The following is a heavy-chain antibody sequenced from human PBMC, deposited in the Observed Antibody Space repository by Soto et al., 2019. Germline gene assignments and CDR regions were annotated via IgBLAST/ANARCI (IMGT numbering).Heavy chain of an antibody. CDR2: MNPYTGNA. D-gene: IGHD3-22*01. Sequence: ASVKVSCKAPGDIFTKYDINWVRQASGQGLEWMGWMNPYTGNADYAQKFQGRVTMTRNTSISTAYMELSGLTSEDTAVYYCARWAYYYDSSGYSWGQGTPVTVSS. CDR1: GDIFTKYD. CDR3: ARWAYYYDSSGYS. J-gene: IGHJ5*02. V-gene: IGHV1-8*01.